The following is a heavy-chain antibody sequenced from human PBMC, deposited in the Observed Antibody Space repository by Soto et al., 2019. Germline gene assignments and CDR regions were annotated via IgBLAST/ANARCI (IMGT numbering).Heavy chain of an antibody. V-gene: IGHV1-18*01. CDR1: GYTFTSYG. CDR3: ARYCSGGSCYSGLFDP. D-gene: IGHD2-15*01. CDR2: ISAYNGNT. J-gene: IGHJ5*02. Sequence: ASVKVSCKASGYTFTSYGISWVRQAPGQGLEWMGWISAYNGNTNYAQKLQGRVTMTTDTSTSTAYMELRSLRSDDTAVYYCARYCSGGSCYSGLFDPWGQGTLVTVSS.